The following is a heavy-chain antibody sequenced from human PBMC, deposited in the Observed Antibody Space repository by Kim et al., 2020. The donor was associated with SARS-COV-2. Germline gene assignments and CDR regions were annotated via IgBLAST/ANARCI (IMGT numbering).Heavy chain of an antibody. CDR1: GGSISSYY. Sequence: SETLSLTCTVSGGSISSYYWSWIRQPPGKGLEWIGYIYYTGNTNYNPSLKSRVTISVDTPKNQFSLRLSSVTAADTAVYYCARHGGSTAWYAFDIWGQGT. D-gene: IGHD6-19*01. CDR2: IYYTGNT. V-gene: IGHV4-59*08. CDR3: ARHGGSTAWYAFDI. J-gene: IGHJ3*02.